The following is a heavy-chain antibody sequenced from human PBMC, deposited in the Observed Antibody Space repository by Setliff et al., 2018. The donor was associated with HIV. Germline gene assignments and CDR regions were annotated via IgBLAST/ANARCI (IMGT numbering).Heavy chain of an antibody. CDR3: ARVFPVVTAEDNRFDP. Sequence: PSETLSLTCTVSGGSISSYYWTWLRQFPGKGLEWIGFIFYTGSTTYNPSLNSRVTISVDTSKNQFSLKLSSVTAADTAVYYCARVFPVVTAEDNRFDPWGQGTLVTVSS. J-gene: IGHJ5*02. D-gene: IGHD2-21*02. CDR2: IFYTGST. CDR1: GGSISSYY. V-gene: IGHV4-59*08.